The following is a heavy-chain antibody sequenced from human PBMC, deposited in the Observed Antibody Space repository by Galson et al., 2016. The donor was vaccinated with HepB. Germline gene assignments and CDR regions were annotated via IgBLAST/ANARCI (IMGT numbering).Heavy chain of an antibody. J-gene: IGHJ4*02. CDR3: TDLGSYEVFDS. V-gene: IGHV3-15*01. D-gene: IGHD6-19*01. CDR2: IKSEGRGGTT. CDR1: GFTFSNAW. Sequence: SLRLSCAASGFTFSNAWMSWVRQGPGKGLEWVGLIKSEGRGGTTDYAAPVKGRFTISRDDSKNTLYLQMNSLKIEDTAVYYCTDLGSYEVFDSRGQGTLVTVSS.